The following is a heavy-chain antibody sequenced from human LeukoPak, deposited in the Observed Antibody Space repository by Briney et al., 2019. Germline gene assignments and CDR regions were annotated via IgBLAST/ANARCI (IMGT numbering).Heavy chain of an antibody. J-gene: IGHJ6*02. CDR3: ARHSAFYAMDA. CDR1: GGSISGYY. V-gene: IGHV4-59*08. Sequence: SETLSLTCTVSGGSISGYYWTWIRQPPGKGLEWIGHVNNRGRTNYSPSLKSRVTISVDTSKNRFSLELSSVTAADTAVYYCARHSAFYAMDAWGQGTTVTVSS. D-gene: IGHD3-3*02. CDR2: VNNRGRT.